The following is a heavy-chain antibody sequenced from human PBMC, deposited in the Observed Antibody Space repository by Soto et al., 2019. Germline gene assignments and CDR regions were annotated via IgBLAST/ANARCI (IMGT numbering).Heavy chain of an antibody. CDR1: GFTFSGYW. CDR3: ARELARDNDY. D-gene: IGHD3-3*02. Sequence: EVQLVESGGGLVQPGGSLRLSCAASGFTFSGYWMHWVRQAPGKGLVWVSRIDRDGSRTNYADSVKGRFTISRDNAKNTLYLQMNSLRAEDTAVYYCARELARDNDYWGQGTLVTVSS. J-gene: IGHJ4*02. CDR2: IDRDGSRT. V-gene: IGHV3-74*01.